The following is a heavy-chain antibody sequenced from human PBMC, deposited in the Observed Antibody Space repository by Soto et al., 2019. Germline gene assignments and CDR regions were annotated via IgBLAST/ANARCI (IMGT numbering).Heavy chain of an antibody. Sequence: GGSLRLSCAASGFTFDDYTMHWVRQAPGKGLEWVSLISWDGGSTYYADSVKGRFTISRDNSKNSLYLQMNSLRTEDTALYYCAKDSGSSWYDYYHYYGLDVWGQGTTVTVSS. CDR2: ISWDGGST. CDR1: GFTFDDYT. J-gene: IGHJ6*02. V-gene: IGHV3-43*01. D-gene: IGHD6-13*01. CDR3: AKDSGSSWYDYYHYYGLDV.